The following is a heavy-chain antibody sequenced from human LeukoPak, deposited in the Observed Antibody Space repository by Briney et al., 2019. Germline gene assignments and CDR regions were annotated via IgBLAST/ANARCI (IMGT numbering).Heavy chain of an antibody. D-gene: IGHD5-12*01. CDR1: GGSFSGYY. Sequence: PSETLSLTCAVYGGSFSGYYWSWIRQPPGKGLEWIGEINHSGSTNYNPSLKSRVTISVDTSKNQFSLKLSSVTAADTAVYYCARGDGGYLRANDYWGQATLVTVSS. CDR3: ARGDGGYLRANDY. J-gene: IGHJ4*02. V-gene: IGHV4-34*01. CDR2: INHSGST.